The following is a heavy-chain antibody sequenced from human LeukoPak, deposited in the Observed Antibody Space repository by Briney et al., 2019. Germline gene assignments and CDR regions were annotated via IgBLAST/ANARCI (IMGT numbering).Heavy chain of an antibody. CDR3: ARSSVGVRRRTDY. D-gene: IGHD1-26*01. CDR1: GYTFSSYD. J-gene: IGHJ4*02. Sequence: ASLKLSCKASGYTFSSYDINWGRHAKAPGIERKGWMNPNSGNTGYAQKFQGRVTMTRSTSINTAYMELSNLTSEDTAVYYCARSSVGVRRRTDYWGQGTLVTVSS. V-gene: IGHV1-8*01. CDR2: MNPNSGNT.